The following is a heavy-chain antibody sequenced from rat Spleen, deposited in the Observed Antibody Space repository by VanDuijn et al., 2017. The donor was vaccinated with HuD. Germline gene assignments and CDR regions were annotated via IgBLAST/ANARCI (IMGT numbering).Heavy chain of an antibody. CDR2: IRNKAGGSTT. CDR1: GFTFTDFY. J-gene: IGHJ2*01. D-gene: IGHD1-9*01. V-gene: IGHV7-7*01. Sequence: EVKLLESGGGLVQPGGSMRLSCAASGFTFTDFYMNWIRQPTGKAPEWLGFIRNKAGGSTTEYNPSVKGRFTISRDNAKSTLSLQMDSLRSEDTATYYCARRHYGYTDYFDYWGQGVMVTVSS. CDR3: ARRHYGYTDYFDY.